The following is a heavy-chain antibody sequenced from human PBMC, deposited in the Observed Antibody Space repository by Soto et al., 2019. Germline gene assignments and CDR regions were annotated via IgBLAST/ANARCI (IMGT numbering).Heavy chain of an antibody. CDR3: AKDDEAYYYDSSGYAYDY. D-gene: IGHD3-22*01. CDR1: GFTFSSYG. V-gene: IGHV3-30*18. J-gene: IGHJ4*02. CDR2: ISYDGSNK. Sequence: QVQLVESGGGVVQPGRSLRLSCAASGFTFSSYGIHWVRQAPGKGLEWVAVISYDGSNKYYADSVKGRFTISRDNSKNTLYLQMNSLRAEDTAVYYCAKDDEAYYYDSSGYAYDYWGQGTLVTVSS.